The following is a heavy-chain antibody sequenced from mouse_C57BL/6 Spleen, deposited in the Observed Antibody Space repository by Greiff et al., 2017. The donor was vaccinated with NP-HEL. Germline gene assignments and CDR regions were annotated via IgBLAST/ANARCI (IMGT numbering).Heavy chain of an antibody. CDR3: TRASIYYYGSRSSMDY. J-gene: IGHJ4*01. D-gene: IGHD1-1*01. CDR1: GFTFSSYA. CDR2: ISSGGDYI. V-gene: IGHV5-9-1*02. Sequence: EVHLVESGEGLVKPGGSLKLSCAASGFTFSSYAMSWVRQTPEKRLEWVAYISSGGDYIYYADTVKGRFTISRDNARNTLYLQMSSLKSEDTAMYYCTRASIYYYGSRSSMDYWGQGTSVTVSS.